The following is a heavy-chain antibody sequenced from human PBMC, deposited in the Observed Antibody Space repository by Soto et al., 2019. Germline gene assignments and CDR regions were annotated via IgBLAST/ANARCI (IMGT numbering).Heavy chain of an antibody. CDR1: GYTFTNYW. J-gene: IGHJ4*02. CDR2: IYLGDSVT. V-gene: IGHV5-51*03. CDR3: ARGGVTVRTFDY. Sequence: PGESLKISFKGSGYTFTNYWIGWVRQMPGKALELMGIIYLGDSVTGYSPSFQGQVTISADKSISTAYLQWRSLQASDTAMYYCARGGVTVRTFDYWGKGTLVTLS. D-gene: IGHD3-3*01.